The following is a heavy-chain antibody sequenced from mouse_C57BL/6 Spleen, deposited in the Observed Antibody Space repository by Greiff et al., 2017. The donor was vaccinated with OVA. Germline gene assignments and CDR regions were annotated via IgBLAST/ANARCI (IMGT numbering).Heavy chain of an antibody. D-gene: IGHD4-1*01. CDR1: GFTFSNYW. J-gene: IGHJ3*01. V-gene: IGHV6-3*01. Sequence: VQLKESGGGLVQPGGSMKLSCVASGFTFSNYWMNWVRQSPEKGLEWVAQIRLKSDNYATHYAESVKGRFTISRDDSKSSVYLQMNNLRAEDTGIYYCTNWDDSYWGQGTLVTVSA. CDR3: TNWDDSY. CDR2: IRLKSDNYAT.